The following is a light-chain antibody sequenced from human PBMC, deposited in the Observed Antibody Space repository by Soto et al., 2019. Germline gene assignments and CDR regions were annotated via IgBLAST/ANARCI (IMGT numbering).Light chain of an antibody. J-gene: IGKJ2*01. CDR2: GAS. Sequence: EVVLTQSPGTLSLSPGERATLSCRASQSISSTYLAWYQLKPGQAPRLLIYGASSRATGLPDRFSGSGSGTDFTLTISRLEPEDFAVYYCQQYGSSLYTFGQGTKLEMK. CDR3: QQYGSSLYT. CDR1: QSISSTY. V-gene: IGKV3-20*01.